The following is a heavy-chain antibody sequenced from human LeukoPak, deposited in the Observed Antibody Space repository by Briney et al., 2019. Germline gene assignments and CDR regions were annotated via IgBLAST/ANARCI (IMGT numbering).Heavy chain of an antibody. CDR3: ADEFGGAGSFFDY. CDR1: GFTFDDYA. Sequence: PGRSLRLSCAASGFTFDDYAMHWVRQAPGKGLEWVSGISWNSGSIGYADSVKGRFTISRDNAKNSLYLQMNSLTAEDTALYYWADEFGGAGSFFDYWGKGALVTVSS. CDR2: ISWNSGSI. J-gene: IGHJ4*02. D-gene: IGHD3-10*01. V-gene: IGHV3-9*01.